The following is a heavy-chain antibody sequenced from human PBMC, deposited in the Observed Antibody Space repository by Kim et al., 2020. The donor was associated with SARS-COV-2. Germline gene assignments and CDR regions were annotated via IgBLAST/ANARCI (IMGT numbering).Heavy chain of an antibody. J-gene: IGHJ4*02. Sequence: ENFYADSVEGRLTIARDNGKNSLYLQMNSLRADDTAVYHCARGGSWTFDCWGRGTLVTVSS. D-gene: IGHD1-1*01. CDR3: ARGGSWTFDC. V-gene: IGHV3-7*01. CDR2: EN.